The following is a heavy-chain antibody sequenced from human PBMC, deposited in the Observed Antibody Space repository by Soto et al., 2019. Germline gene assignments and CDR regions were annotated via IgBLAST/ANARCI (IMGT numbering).Heavy chain of an antibody. Sequence: EVQVVESGGGLVQPGRSLRLSCAASGFSFDDYAMHWVRQAPGKGLEWVSGISWNSGTISYADSVKGRFTISRDNAKNSLYLQMNSLRVEDTALYYCAKSTGGTANGMGVWGQGTTVTVSS. D-gene: IGHD2-8*02. CDR3: AKSTGGTANGMGV. V-gene: IGHV3-9*01. J-gene: IGHJ6*02. CDR2: ISWNSGTI. CDR1: GFSFDDYA.